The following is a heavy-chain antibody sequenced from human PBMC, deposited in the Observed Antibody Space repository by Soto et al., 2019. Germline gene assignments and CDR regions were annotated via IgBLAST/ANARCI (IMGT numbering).Heavy chain of an antibody. D-gene: IGHD3-16*01. Sequence: PSETLSLTCAVYGGSFSGYYWSWIRQPPGKGLEWIGEINHSGSTKYNPSLKSRVTISVDTSKNQFSLKLSSVTAADTAVYYCARVYVPYYYYYYMDVWGKGTTVTVSS. CDR3: ARVYVPYYYYYYMDV. CDR2: INHSGST. V-gene: IGHV4-34*01. CDR1: GGSFSGYY. J-gene: IGHJ6*03.